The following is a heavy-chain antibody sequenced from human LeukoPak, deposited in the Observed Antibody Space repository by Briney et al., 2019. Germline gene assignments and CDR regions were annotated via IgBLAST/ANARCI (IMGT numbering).Heavy chain of an antibody. D-gene: IGHD3-9*01. CDR2: ISYDESDK. V-gene: IGHV3-30*18. CDR1: GFTFSNYG. Sequence: PGGSLRLSCAASGFTFSNYGMHWVRQAPGKGLEWVAVISYDESDKYYADSVKGRFTISRDNSKNTLYLQMNSLRPEDTAVYYCAKGRHYDILTGYFDYWGQGTLVTVSS. CDR3: AKGRHYDILTGYFDY. J-gene: IGHJ4*02.